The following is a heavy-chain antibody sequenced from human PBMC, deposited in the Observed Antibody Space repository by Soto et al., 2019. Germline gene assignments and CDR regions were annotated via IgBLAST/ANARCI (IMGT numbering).Heavy chain of an antibody. Sequence: LRLSSAAAGCNFSSYAMHWVRQAPGKGLEYVSAISSNGGSTYYADSVKGRFTISRDNSKNTLYLQMSSLRAEDTAVYYCVKAGVAVAGTGRVYWGQGTLVTVPS. J-gene: IGHJ4*02. CDR2: ISSNGGST. D-gene: IGHD6-19*01. CDR1: GCNFSSYA. V-gene: IGHV3-64D*06. CDR3: VKAGVAVAGTGRVY.